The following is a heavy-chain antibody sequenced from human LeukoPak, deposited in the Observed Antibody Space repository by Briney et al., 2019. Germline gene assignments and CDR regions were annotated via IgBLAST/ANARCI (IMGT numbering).Heavy chain of an antibody. CDR3: ARSSVYCSSTSCSHDAFDI. CDR2: IYTSGST. Sequence: SETLSLTCTVSGGPISSGSYYWSWIRQPAGKGLEWIGRIYTSGSTNYNPSLKSRVTISVDTSKNQFSLKLSSVTAADTAVYYCARSSVYCSSTSCSHDAFDIWGQGTMVTVSS. CDR1: GGPISSGSYY. D-gene: IGHD2-2*01. J-gene: IGHJ3*02. V-gene: IGHV4-61*02.